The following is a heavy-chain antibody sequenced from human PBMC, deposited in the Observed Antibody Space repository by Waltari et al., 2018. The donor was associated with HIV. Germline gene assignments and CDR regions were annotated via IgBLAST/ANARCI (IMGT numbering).Heavy chain of an antibody. V-gene: IGHV4-34*01. D-gene: IGHD3-22*01. J-gene: IGHJ3*01. CDR2: IKQSGNI. CDR3: ARGSPTLQFYDDFSGYLDAFDV. CDR1: GGSFSAYY. Sequence: QVQLQQWGAGLLKPSETLSLTCAVSGGSFSAYYWSWICQPPRKGLEWIGEIKQSGNIHQSPPLKSRLTISVDPSKNQCSLKMTSMTAADTAVYYCARGSPTLQFYDDFSGYLDAFDVWGHGTMVTVSS.